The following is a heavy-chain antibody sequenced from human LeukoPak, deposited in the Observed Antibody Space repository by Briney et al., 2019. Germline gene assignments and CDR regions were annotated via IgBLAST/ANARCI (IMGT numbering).Heavy chain of an antibody. CDR2: IYYSGST. CDR1: GGSISSYY. CDR3: ARGVEMATILLHAGPVVTHAFDI. J-gene: IGHJ3*02. D-gene: IGHD5-24*01. V-gene: IGHV4-59*08. Sequence: NPSETLSLTCTVSGGSISSYYWSWIRQPPGKGLEWIGYIYYSGSTNYNPSLKSRVTISVDTSKNQFSLKLSSVTAADTAVYYCARGVEMATILLHAGPVVTHAFDIWGQGTMVTVSS.